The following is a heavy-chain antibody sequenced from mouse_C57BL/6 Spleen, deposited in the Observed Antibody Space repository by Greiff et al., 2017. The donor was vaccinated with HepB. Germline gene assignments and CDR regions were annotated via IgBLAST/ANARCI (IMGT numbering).Heavy chain of an antibody. Sequence: QVQLQQPGAELVKPGASVKLSCKASGYTFTSYWMHWVKQRPGQGLEWIGMIHPNSGSTNYNEKFKSKATLTVDKSSSTAYMQLSSLTSEDSAVYYCAIERDLCRFDYWGQGTTLTVSS. V-gene: IGHV1-64*01. CDR1: GYTFTSYW. D-gene: IGHD3-3*01. J-gene: IGHJ2*01. CDR2: IHPNSGST. CDR3: AIERDLCRFDY.